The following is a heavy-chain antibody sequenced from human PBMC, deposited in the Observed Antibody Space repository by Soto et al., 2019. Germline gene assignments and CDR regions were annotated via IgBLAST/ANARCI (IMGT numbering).Heavy chain of an antibody. Sequence: SVKPCCKASGYALTSYGMSWVRQAPGQGLEWMGWISAYNGNTNYAQKLQGRVTMTTDTSTSTAYMEVRSLTSDDTAVYYCARASGSSYRFDPWGQGTLVTVSS. D-gene: IGHD1-26*01. CDR1: GYALTSYG. V-gene: IGHV1-18*01. CDR3: ARASGSSYRFDP. J-gene: IGHJ5*02. CDR2: ISAYNGNT.